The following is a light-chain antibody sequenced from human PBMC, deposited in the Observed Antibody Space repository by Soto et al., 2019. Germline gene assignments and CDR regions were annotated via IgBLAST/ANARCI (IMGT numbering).Light chain of an antibody. J-gene: IGLJ2*01. CDR1: SSNIGAGYD. CDR2: GNS. Sequence: QSVLTQPPSVSGAPGQRVTISCTESSSNIGAGYDVHWYQQLPGTAPKLLIYGNSNRPSGVPDRFSGSKSGTSASLAITGLQAEDDADYYCQSYDSSLSGPVVFGGGTKLTVL. V-gene: IGLV1-40*01. CDR3: QSYDSSLSGPVV.